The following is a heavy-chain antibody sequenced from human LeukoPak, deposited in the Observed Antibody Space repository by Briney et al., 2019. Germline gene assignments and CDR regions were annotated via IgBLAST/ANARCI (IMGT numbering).Heavy chain of an antibody. CDR2: IYHSGST. D-gene: IGHD3-10*01. V-gene: IGHV4-38-2*02. Sequence: PSETLSLTCTVSGYSISSGYYWGWIRQPPGKGLEWIGSIYHSGSTYYNPSLKSRVTISVDTSKNQFSLKLSSVTAADTAVYYCARDPDGSGSYVRDYWGQGTLVTVSS. CDR3: ARDPDGSGSYVRDY. J-gene: IGHJ4*02. CDR1: GYSISSGYY.